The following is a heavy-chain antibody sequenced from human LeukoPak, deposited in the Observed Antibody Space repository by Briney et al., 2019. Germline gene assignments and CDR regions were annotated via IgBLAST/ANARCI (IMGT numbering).Heavy chain of an antibody. D-gene: IGHD1-1*01. Sequence: GASVKVSCKASGYTFTSYGISWVRQAPGQGLEWMRWISAYNGNTNYAQKLQGRVTMTTDTSTSTAYMELRSLRSDDTAVYYCAREPGVAWYNWNDSGWFDPWGQGTLVTVSS. V-gene: IGHV1-18*01. CDR1: GYTFTSYG. CDR2: ISAYNGNT. CDR3: AREPGVAWYNWNDSGWFDP. J-gene: IGHJ5*02.